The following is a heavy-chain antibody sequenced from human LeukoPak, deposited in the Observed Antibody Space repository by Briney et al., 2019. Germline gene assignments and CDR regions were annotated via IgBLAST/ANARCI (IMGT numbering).Heavy chain of an antibody. J-gene: IGHJ4*02. CDR3: ARAVSDYGGNYFDY. D-gene: IGHD4-17*01. V-gene: IGHV3-66*01. Sequence: PGGSLRLSCAASGFTDSSNYMSWVRQAPGRGLEWVSVIYSGGSTYYADSVKGRFTISRDNSKNTLYLQMNSLRAEDTAVYYCARAVSDYGGNYFDYWGQGTLVTVSS. CDR2: IYSGGST. CDR1: GFTDSSNY.